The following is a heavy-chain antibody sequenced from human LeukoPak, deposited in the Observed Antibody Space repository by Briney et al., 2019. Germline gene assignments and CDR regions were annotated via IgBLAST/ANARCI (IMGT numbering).Heavy chain of an antibody. CDR2: IYYSGST. CDR3: ARGISTYGMDV. J-gene: IGHJ6*02. CDR1: GGSISSYY. D-gene: IGHD3-10*01. V-gene: IGHV4-59*08. Sequence: PSETLSLTRTVSGGSISSYYWSWIRQPPGKGLEWIGYIYYSGSTNYNPSLKSRVTISVDTSKNQFSLKLSSVTAADTAVYYCARGISTYGMDVWGQGTTVTVSS.